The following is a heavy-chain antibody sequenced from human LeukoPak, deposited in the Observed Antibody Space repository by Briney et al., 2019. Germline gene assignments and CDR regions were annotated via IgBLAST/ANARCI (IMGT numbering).Heavy chain of an antibody. CDR1: GFTFSSYG. D-gene: IGHD4-23*01. J-gene: IGHJ4*02. Sequence: SGGSLRLSCAASGFTFSSYGMHWVRQAPGKGLEWVAVIWYDGSNKYYADSVKGRFTISRDNPKNTLYLQMNSLRAEDTAVYYCVRASTLVSYVDYWGQGTLVTVSS. CDR2: IWYDGSNK. V-gene: IGHV3-33*01. CDR3: VRASTLVSYVDY.